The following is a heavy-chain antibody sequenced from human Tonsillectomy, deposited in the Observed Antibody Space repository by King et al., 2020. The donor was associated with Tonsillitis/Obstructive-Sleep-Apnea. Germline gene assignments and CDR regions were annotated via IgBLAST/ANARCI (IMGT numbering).Heavy chain of an antibody. CDR2: INWNGGST. CDR3: ARDLRVVQNNYYGSGIPDY. D-gene: IGHD3-10*01. CDR1: GFTFDNYG. Sequence: VQLVESGGGVVRPGGSLRLSCAGSGFTFDNYGMSWVRQAPGKGLEWVSGINWNGGSTGYADYVKGRLTISRDNAKNSLYLQMNSLRAEDTAWYYCARDLRVVQNNYYGSGIPDYWGQGTLVTVSS. V-gene: IGHV3-20*04. J-gene: IGHJ4*02.